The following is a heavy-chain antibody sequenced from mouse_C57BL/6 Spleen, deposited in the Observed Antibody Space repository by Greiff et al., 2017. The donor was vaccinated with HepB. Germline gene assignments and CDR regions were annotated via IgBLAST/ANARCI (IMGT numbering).Heavy chain of an antibody. CDR2: ISSGSSTI. Sequence: EVMLVESGGGLVKPGGSLKLSCAASGFTFSDYGMHWVRQAPEKGLEWVAYISSGSSTIYYADTVKGRFTISRDNAKNTLFLQMTSLRSEDTAMYYCARRESNYAMDYWGQGTSVTVSS. J-gene: IGHJ4*01. CDR1: GFTFSDYG. CDR3: ARRESNYAMDY. V-gene: IGHV5-17*01. D-gene: IGHD5-1*01.